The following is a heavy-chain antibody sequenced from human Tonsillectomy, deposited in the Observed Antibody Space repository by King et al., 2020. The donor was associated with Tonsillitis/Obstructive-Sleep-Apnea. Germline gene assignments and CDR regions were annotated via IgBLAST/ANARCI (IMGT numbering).Heavy chain of an antibody. CDR2: IYYSGST. J-gene: IGHJ3*02. CDR1: GGSISSYY. D-gene: IGHD2-8*01. Sequence: VQLQESGPGLVKPSETLSLTCTFSGGSISSYYWSWIRQPPGKGLEWIGYIYYSGSTNYNPSLKGRVTISVDTSKNQFSLKLSSVTAADTAVYYCARDMVLEAGGDAFDIWGQGTMVTVSS. V-gene: IGHV4-59*01. CDR3: ARDMVLEAGGDAFDI.